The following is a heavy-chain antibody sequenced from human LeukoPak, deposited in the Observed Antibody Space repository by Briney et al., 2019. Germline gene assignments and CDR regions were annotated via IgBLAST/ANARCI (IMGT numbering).Heavy chain of an antibody. J-gene: IGHJ5*02. CDR2: IRYDGSNK. Sequence: GGTLRLSCAASGFTFSSYGMHWVRQAPGKGLEWVAFIRYDGSNKYYADSVKGRFTISRDNSKNTLYLQMNSLRAEDTAVYYCAKASSGYDEYNWFDPWGQGTLVTVSS. D-gene: IGHD5-12*01. CDR1: GFTFSSYG. CDR3: AKASSGYDEYNWFDP. V-gene: IGHV3-30*02.